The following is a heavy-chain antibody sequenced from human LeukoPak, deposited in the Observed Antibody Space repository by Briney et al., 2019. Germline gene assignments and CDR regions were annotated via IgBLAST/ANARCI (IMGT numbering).Heavy chain of an antibody. V-gene: IGHV1-24*01. CDR3: ATVCGYSGSCSPSWAHFDY. CDR2: FDPEDGET. D-gene: IGHD1-26*01. CDR1: GYTFTSYG. J-gene: IGHJ4*02. Sequence: GASVKVSCKASGYTFTSYGISWVRQAPGKGLEWMGGFDPEDGETIYAQKFQGRVTMTEDTSTDTAYMELSSLRSEDTAVYYCATVCGYSGSCSPSWAHFDYWGQGTLVTVSS.